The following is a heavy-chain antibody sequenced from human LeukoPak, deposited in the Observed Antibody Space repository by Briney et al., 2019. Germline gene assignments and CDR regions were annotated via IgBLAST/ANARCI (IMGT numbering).Heavy chain of an antibody. D-gene: IGHD3-22*01. CDR1: GFTFNIYY. CDR3: ARKAFSSGSFNY. Sequence: PGGSLRLSCAVSGFTFNIYYMSWIRQAPGKGLEWISYIGLNGYPLDYADSVKGRFTISRDNAKNSLYLDMNSLRAEDTAVYYCARKAFSSGSFNYWGQGTLVTVSS. J-gene: IGHJ4*02. V-gene: IGHV3-11*04. CDR2: IGLNGYPL.